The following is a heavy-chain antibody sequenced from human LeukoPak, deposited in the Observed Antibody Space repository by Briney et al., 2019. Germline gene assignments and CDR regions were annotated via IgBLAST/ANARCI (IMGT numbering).Heavy chain of an antibody. CDR2: INPSGGST. Sequence: GASVKVSCKASGYTFTSYYMHWVRQAPGQGLEWMGIINPSGGSTSYAQKFQGRVTMTEDTSTDTAYMELSSLRSEGTAVYYCATVLGVTVAFDIWGQGTMVTVSS. CDR3: ATVLGVTVAFDI. V-gene: IGHV1-46*01. CDR1: GYTFTSYY. D-gene: IGHD3-3*01. J-gene: IGHJ3*02.